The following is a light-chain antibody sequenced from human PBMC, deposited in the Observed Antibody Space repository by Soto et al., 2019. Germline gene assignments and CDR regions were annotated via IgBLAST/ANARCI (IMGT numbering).Light chain of an antibody. V-gene: IGKV1D-12*01. Sequence: DIQMTQSPSSVSASVGDRVTITCRASQGISSWLAWHQQKPGKAPKLLIYAASSLQSGVPSRFSGSGYGTDFTLTISSLQPEDFATYYCQQANSFPITFGQGTRLEMK. CDR1: QGISSW. J-gene: IGKJ5*01. CDR2: AAS. CDR3: QQANSFPIT.